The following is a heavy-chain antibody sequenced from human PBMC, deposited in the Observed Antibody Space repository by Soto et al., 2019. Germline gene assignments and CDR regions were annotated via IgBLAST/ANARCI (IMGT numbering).Heavy chain of an antibody. CDR3: AREHDALDV. Sequence: QVQLVESGGGVVQPGRSLRLSCAASGFTFSSYGMHWVRQAPGKGLEWVADISHDGGIKHYADSVKGRFTISRDNSKNTLYLQMNSLRDEDTAVYHCAREHDALDVWGQGTTVTVAS. CDR2: ISHDGGIK. CDR1: GFTFSSYG. V-gene: IGHV3-30*19. D-gene: IGHD1-1*01. J-gene: IGHJ6*02.